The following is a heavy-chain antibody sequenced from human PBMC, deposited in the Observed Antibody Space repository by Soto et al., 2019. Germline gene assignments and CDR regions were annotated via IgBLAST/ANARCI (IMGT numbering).Heavy chain of an antibody. D-gene: IGHD2-2*01. V-gene: IGHV1-18*01. CDR3: ARERYCISSGCSLDC. CDR2: ISTYNGNT. J-gene: IGHJ4*02. Sequence: QVQLVQSGAEVKKPGASVKVSCKASGYTFTTYGITWVRQAPGQGLEWMGWISTYNGNTTYPQKLQGRVTMTTDTSTSTAYMELRSLRSDDTAVYYCARERYCISSGCSLDCRGQGTLVTVSS. CDR1: GYTFTTYG.